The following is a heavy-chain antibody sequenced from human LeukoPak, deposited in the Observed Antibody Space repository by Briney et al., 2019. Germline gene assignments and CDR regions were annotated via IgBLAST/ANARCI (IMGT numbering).Heavy chain of an antibody. D-gene: IGHD3-9*01. CDR3: ARDLPVLRYFDWPLDY. CDR1: GYTFTSYY. J-gene: IGHJ4*02. V-gene: IGHV1-46*01. CDR2: INPSGGST. Sequence: GASVKVSCKASGYTFTSYYMHWVRQAPGQGLEWMGIINPSGGSTSYAQKFQGRVTMTRGTSTSTVYMELSSLRSDDTAVYYCARDLPVLRYFDWPLDYWGQGTLVTVSS.